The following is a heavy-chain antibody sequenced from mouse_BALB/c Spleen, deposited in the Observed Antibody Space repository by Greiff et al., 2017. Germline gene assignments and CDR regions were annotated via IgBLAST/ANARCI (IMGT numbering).Heavy chain of an antibody. Sequence: EVQVVESGGGLVQPGGSLNLSCAASGFDFSRYWMSWARQAPGKGQEWIGEINPGSSTINYTPSLKDKFIISRDNAKNTLYLQMSKVRSEDTALYYCARLVATGYAMDYWGQGTSVTVSS. D-gene: IGHD1-1*01. CDR1: GFDFSRYW. CDR2: INPGSSTI. CDR3: ARLVATGYAMDY. J-gene: IGHJ4*01. V-gene: IGHV4-2*02.